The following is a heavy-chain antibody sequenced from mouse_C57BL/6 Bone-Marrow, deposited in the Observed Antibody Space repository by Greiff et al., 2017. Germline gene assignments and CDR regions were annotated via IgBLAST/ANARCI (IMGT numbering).Heavy chain of an antibody. D-gene: IGHD1-1*01. V-gene: IGHV1-50*01. CDR3: AREDYYGAMDY. CDR1: GYTFTSYW. Sequence: QVQLQQPGAELVKPGASVKLSCKASGYTFTSYWMQWVKQRPGQGLEWIGEIDPSDSYTNYNQKFKGKATLTVDTSSSTAYMQISSLTSEDSAVYYCAREDYYGAMDYWGQGTSVTVSS. J-gene: IGHJ4*01. CDR2: IDPSDSYT.